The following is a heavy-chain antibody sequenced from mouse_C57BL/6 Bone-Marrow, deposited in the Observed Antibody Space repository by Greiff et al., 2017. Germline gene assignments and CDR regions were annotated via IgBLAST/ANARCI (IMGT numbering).Heavy chain of an antibody. CDR2: IFPGSGST. Sequence: QVQLQQSGPELVKPGASVKLSCKASGYTFTSYDINWVKQRPGQGLEWIGWIFPGSGSTYYNEKFKGKATLTVDKSSSTAYMLLSSLTSEDSAVYFCARSGYYDYDGYFDYWGQGTTLTVSS. CDR1: GYTFTSYD. V-gene: IGHV1-75*01. J-gene: IGHJ2*01. D-gene: IGHD2-4*01. CDR3: ARSGYYDYDGYFDY.